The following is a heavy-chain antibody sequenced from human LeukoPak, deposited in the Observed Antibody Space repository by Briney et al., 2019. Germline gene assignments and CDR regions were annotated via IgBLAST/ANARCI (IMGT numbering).Heavy chain of an antibody. J-gene: IGHJ4*02. CDR1: GFSFSSYA. Sequence: GGSLRLSCAASGFSFSSYAMGWVRQAPGKGLEWVSAISGSGGSTYYADSVKGRFTISRDNSKNTLYLQMNSLRAEDTAVYYCARTDYYDILTGYYDHYYFDYWGQGTLVTVSS. V-gene: IGHV3-23*01. CDR2: ISGSGGST. D-gene: IGHD3-9*01. CDR3: ARTDYYDILTGYYDHYYFDY.